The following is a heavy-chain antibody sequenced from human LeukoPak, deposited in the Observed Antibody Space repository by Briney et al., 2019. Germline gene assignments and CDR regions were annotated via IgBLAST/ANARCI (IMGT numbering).Heavy chain of an antibody. CDR3: ARGFSGWSHDAFDI. CDR2: IYHSGST. J-gene: IGHJ3*02. V-gene: IGHV4-38-2*02. CDR1: GYSINSGYY. Sequence: SETLSLTCTVSGYSINSGYYWGWIRQPPGKGLEWIGSIYHSGSTYYNPSLKSRVTISVDTSKNQFSLKLSSVTAADTAMYYCARGFSGWSHDAFDIWGQGTMVTVSS. D-gene: IGHD6-19*01.